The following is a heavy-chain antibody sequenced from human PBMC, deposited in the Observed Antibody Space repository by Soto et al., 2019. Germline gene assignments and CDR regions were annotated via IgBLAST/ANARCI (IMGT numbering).Heavy chain of an antibody. V-gene: IGHV3-30-3*01. J-gene: IGHJ6*02. CDR1: GFTFSSYA. D-gene: IGHD5-18*01. CDR3: ARVSLTAMVYYYYGMDV. CDR2: ISYDGSNK. Sequence: QVQLVESGGGVVQPGRSLRLSCAASGFTFSSYAMHWVRQAPGKGLEWVAVISYDGSNKYYADPVKGRFTISRDNSKNTLYLQMNSLRAEDTAVYYCARVSLTAMVYYYYGMDVWGQGTTVTVSS.